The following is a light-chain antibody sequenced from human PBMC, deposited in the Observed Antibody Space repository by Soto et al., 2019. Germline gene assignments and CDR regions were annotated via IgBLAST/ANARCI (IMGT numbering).Light chain of an antibody. CDR3: CSYAGSSTWV. CDR1: SGDIRSFNL. V-gene: IGLV2-23*02. J-gene: IGLJ3*02. Sequence: QSVLTQPASVSGSPGQSITISCTGTSGDIRSFNLVSWYQQHPGKVPKAIIYEVSKRPSGVSTRFSGSKSGNTASLTISGLQADDETDYYCCSYAGSSTWVFGGGTKLTVL. CDR2: EVS.